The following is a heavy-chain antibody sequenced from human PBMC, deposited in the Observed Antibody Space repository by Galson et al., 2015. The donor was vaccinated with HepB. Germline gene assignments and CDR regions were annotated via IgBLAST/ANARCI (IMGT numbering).Heavy chain of an antibody. CDR2: ISSVGDHT. V-gene: IGHV3-21*01. Sequence: SLRLSCAASGFTFSRYSMNWVRQAPGKGLEWVSTISSVGDHTDTADSVKGRFTISRDNAKNSLYLQMNSLRVEDTAIYYCAREAHGDYYFDYWGQGTKITVSS. CDR1: GFTFSRYS. J-gene: IGHJ4*02. CDR3: AREAHGDYYFDY. D-gene: IGHD2-21*02.